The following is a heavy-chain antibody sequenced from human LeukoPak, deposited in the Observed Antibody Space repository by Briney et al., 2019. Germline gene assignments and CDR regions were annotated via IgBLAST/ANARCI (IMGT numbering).Heavy chain of an antibody. Sequence: GGSLRLSCAASGFTFGSYWMHWVRQAPGKGLVWVSRINSDGSSTSYADSVKGRFTISRDNAKSTLYQQMNSLRAEDTAVYYCARGSWGSYFDYWGQGTLVTVSS. CDR2: INSDGSST. CDR1: GFTFGSYW. D-gene: IGHD3-10*01. J-gene: IGHJ4*02. V-gene: IGHV3-74*01. CDR3: ARGSWGSYFDY.